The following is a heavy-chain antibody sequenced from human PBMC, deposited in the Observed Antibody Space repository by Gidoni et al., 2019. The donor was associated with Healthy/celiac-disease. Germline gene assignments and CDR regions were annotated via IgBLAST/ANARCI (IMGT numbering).Heavy chain of an antibody. V-gene: IGHV1-69*08. CDR3: AREEGRYGMDV. CDR1: GGTFSSYT. CDR2: IIPILGIA. Sequence: QVQLVQSGAEVKKPGSSVKVSCKASGGTFSSYTISWVRQAPGQGLEWLGRIIPILGIANYAQKFQGRVTITADKSTSTAYMELSSLRSEDTAVYYCAREEGRYGMDVWGQGTTVTVSS. J-gene: IGHJ6*02. D-gene: IGHD2-15*01.